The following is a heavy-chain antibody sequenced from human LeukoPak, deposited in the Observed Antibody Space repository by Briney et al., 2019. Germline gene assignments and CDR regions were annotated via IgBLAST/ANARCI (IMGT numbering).Heavy chain of an antibody. Sequence: ASETLSLTCAVSGYSISSGYYWGWIRQPPGKGLERIGSIYHSGSTYYNPSLKSRVTISVDTSKNQFSLNLSSVTAADTAVYYCLTISTYYDILTGYHYYFDYWGQGTLVTVSS. CDR3: LTISTYYDILTGYHYYFDY. CDR2: IYHSGST. V-gene: IGHV4-38-2*01. CDR1: GYSISSGYY. J-gene: IGHJ4*02. D-gene: IGHD3-9*01.